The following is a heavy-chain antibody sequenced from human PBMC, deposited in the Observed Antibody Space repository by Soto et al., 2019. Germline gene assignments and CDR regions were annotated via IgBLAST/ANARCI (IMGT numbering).Heavy chain of an antibody. J-gene: IGHJ4*02. V-gene: IGHV1-69*13. CDR1: VGTFSIFA. CDR3: ASYGGGIAAAGYFDY. Sequence: SLTVTCKSSVGTFSIFAISWVRQAPGQGLEWMGGIIPIFGTANYAQKFQGRVTITADESTSTAYMELSSLRSEDTAVYYCASYGGGIAAAGYFDYWGQGTLVTVSS. CDR2: IIPIFGTA. D-gene: IGHD6-13*01.